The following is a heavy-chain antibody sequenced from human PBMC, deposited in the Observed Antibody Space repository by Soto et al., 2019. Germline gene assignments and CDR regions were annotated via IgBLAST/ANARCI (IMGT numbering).Heavy chain of an antibody. CDR1: GYTCTSYG. CDR2: ISAYNGNT. Sequence: QVQLVQSGAEVKKPGASVKVSCNASGYTCTSYGIRWERHAPGPRLEWMGWISAYNGNTNYAQKLQGRVTMTTDTSTSTAYRELRSLRSDDTAVYYCARDGRVYSSSFDYWGQGTLVTVSS. CDR3: ARDGRVYSSSFDY. D-gene: IGHD6-6*01. J-gene: IGHJ4*02. V-gene: IGHV1-18*01.